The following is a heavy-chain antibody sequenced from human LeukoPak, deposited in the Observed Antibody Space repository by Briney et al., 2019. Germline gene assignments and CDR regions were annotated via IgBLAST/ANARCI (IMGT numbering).Heavy chain of an antibody. CDR1: GGSISSYY. CDR3: ARSGYSYGPFDY. J-gene: IGHJ4*02. D-gene: IGHD5-18*01. V-gene: IGHV4-59*01. CDR2: IYYSGST. Sequence: SETLSLTCTVSGGSISSYYWSWIRQPPGKGLEWIGYIYYSGSTNYNPSLKSRVTMSVDTSKNQFSLKLSSVTAADTAVYYCARSGYSYGPFDYWGQGTLVTVSS.